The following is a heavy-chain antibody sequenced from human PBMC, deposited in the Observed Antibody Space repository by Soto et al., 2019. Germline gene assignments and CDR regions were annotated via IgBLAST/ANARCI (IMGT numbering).Heavy chain of an antibody. V-gene: IGHV1-2*02. Sequence: ASVKVSCKASGYTFIDYFIQWVRQAPGQGLEWMGWINPSGGETTYAQKFQGRVTMTRDTSISTAYMDLITLRSDDTAIYYCVRGLKWRELDYWGQGTPVTVSS. CDR2: INPSGGET. CDR1: GYTFIDYF. CDR3: VRGLKWRELDY. J-gene: IGHJ4*02. D-gene: IGHD2-15*01.